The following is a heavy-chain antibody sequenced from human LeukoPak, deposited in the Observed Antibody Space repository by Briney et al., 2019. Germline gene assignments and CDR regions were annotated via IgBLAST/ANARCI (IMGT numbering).Heavy chain of an antibody. D-gene: IGHD6-19*01. CDR3: ARHTSGWRPFDY. CDR1: GGSISSSSFY. V-gene: IGHV4-39*01. Sequence: SETLSLTCTVSGGSISSSSFYWGWIRQPPGKGLQWIGSIFYSGNTYYNPSLKSRVTITVDTSKNQFSLELNSVTAADTAVYYYARHTSGWRPFDYWGQGTLVTVSS. J-gene: IGHJ4*02. CDR2: IFYSGNT.